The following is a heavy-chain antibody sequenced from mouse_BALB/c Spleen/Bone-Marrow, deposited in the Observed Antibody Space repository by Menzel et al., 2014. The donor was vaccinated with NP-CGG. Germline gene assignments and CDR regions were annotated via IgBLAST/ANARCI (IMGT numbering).Heavy chain of an antibody. V-gene: IGHV1S81*02. CDR3: TRGSYGSSQYYFDY. Sequence: QVQLQQSGAELVKPGASVKLSCKASGYTFTSFYMYWVKQRPGQGLEWIGGINPSNGGTNFNEKFKSKATLTLDKSSSTAYMQLSSLTSEDSAVYYCTRGSYGSSQYYFDYWGQGTTLTVSS. CDR1: GYTFTSFY. CDR2: INPSNGGT. J-gene: IGHJ2*01. D-gene: IGHD1-1*01.